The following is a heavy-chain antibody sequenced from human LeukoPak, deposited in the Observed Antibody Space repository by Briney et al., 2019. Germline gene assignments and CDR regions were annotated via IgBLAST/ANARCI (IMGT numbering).Heavy chain of an antibody. V-gene: IGHV1-18*01. Sequence: ASVKVSCTASGYAFTNYAISWVRQAPEQGLEWMGWISVYNGNTNYAQKLQGRVTMTADTSTTTAYMELRSLRSDDTAVYYCARGYCSSATCRHFDYWGQGALVTVSS. D-gene: IGHD2-2*01. CDR1: GYAFTNYA. J-gene: IGHJ4*02. CDR2: ISVYNGNT. CDR3: ARGYCSSATCRHFDY.